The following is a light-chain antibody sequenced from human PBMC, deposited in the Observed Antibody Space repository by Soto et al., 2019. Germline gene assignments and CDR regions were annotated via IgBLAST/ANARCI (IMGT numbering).Light chain of an antibody. CDR1: QSLSNNY. Sequence: EIVLTQSPGTLSLSPGERVTLSCRASQSLSNNYVAWYQQKPGQAPRLLIYDASSRATGIPDRFSGSGSGVEFTLTITRLEPEDFAVYYCQQYNNWPWTFGQGTKVDIK. J-gene: IGKJ1*01. V-gene: IGKV3-20*01. CDR3: QQYNNWPWT. CDR2: DAS.